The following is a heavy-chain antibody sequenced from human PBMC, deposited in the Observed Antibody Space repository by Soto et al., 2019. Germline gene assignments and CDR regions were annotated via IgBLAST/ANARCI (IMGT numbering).Heavy chain of an antibody. CDR3: TTDLWIVVVPAAINY. J-gene: IGHJ4*02. CDR1: GFTFSNAW. D-gene: IGHD2-2*02. Sequence: GGSLRLSCAASGFTFSNAWMNWVRQAPGKGLEWVGRIKSKTDGGTTDYAAPVKGRFTISRDDSKNTLYLQMNSLKTEDTAVYYCTTDLWIVVVPAAINYWGQGTLVTVSS. CDR2: IKSKTDGGTT. V-gene: IGHV3-15*07.